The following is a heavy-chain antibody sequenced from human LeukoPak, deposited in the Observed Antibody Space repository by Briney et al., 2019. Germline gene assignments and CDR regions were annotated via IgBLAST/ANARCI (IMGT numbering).Heavy chain of an antibody. CDR2: IYRNGST. V-gene: IGHV4-61*09. D-gene: IGHD3-22*01. J-gene: IGHJ6*03. CDR3: ARDQVLRITTSREQFYYYYMDV. CDR1: GGSVSSSSFY. Sequence: KASETLSLTCTVSGGSVSSSSFYWSWIRQPAGKGLEWIGHIYRNGSTNYNPSLQSRVTISLDTSTNQFSLKLTSVTAADTAVYYCARDQVLRITTSREQFYYYYMDVWGKGTTLTISS.